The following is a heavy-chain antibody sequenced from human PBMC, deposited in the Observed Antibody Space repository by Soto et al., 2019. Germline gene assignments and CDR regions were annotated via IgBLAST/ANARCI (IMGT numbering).Heavy chain of an antibody. D-gene: IGHD3-16*01. CDR1: GYTFTSYY. V-gene: IGHV1-46*01. J-gene: IGHJ5*02. Sequence: QVQLVQSGAEVKKPGASVKVSCKASGYTFTSYYMHWVRQAPGQGLEWMGIISPSGGSTSYAQKFQGRVTMTRDTSTSTVYMELSSLRSEDTAVYYCARDPQGGWFDPWGQGTLVTVSS. CDR3: ARDPQGGWFDP. CDR2: ISPSGGST.